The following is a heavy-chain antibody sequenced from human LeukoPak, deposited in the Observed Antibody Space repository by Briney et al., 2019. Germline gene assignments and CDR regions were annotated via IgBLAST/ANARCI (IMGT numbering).Heavy chain of an antibody. CDR2: ISAYNGNT. CDR3: ARGDGIAVADPLDY. CDR1: GYTFTSYG. Sequence: ASVKVSCKASGYTFTSYGISWVRQATGQGLEWMGWISAYNGNTNYAQKLQGRVTMTTDTSTSTAYMELRSLRSDDTAVYYCARGDGIAVADPLDYWGQGTLVTVSS. J-gene: IGHJ4*02. D-gene: IGHD6-19*01. V-gene: IGHV1-18*01.